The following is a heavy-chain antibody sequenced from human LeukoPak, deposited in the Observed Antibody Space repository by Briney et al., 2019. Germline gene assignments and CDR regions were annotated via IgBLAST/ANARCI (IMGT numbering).Heavy chain of an antibody. CDR3: ARAMSSYYDSSGYYCNY. CDR1: GFTFSSYW. D-gene: IGHD3-22*01. J-gene: IGHJ4*02. V-gene: IGHV3-74*01. Sequence: GGSLRLSCAASGFTFSSYWMHWVRQAPGKGLVWVSRIKSDGSSTSYADSVKGRFTISRDNAKETLYLQMNSLRAEDTAVYYCARAMSSYYDSSGYYCNYWGQGTLVTVSS. CDR2: IKSDGSST.